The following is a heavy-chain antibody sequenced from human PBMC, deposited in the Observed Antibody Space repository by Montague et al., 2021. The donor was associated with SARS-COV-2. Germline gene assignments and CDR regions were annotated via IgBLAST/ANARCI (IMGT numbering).Heavy chain of an antibody. CDR3: ARMRIAAAGSPFDI. CDR1: GFSFGTSGMC. J-gene: IGHJ3*02. V-gene: IGHV2-70*11. D-gene: IGHD6-13*01. CDR2: IDWDDDK. Sequence: PALVKPTQTLTLTCTFSGFSFGTSGMCVSWIRQPPGKALEWLARIDWDDDKYYSTSLKTRLTISKDTSKNQVVLTMTNMDPVDTATYYCARMRIAAAGSPFDIWGQGTMVTVSS.